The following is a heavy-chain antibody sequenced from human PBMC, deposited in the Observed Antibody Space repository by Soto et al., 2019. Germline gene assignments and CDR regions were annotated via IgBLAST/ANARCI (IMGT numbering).Heavy chain of an antibody. CDR2: ISYDGSNK. J-gene: IGHJ4*02. Sequence: ALRLSCSAPGFTFRSHAMHWVRQGPGKGLEWVAVISYDGSNKYYADSVKGLFTISRDNSKNTLYLQMNSLRAEDTAVYYCARPWDTAMVSTWNYWGQGTLVTVSS. V-gene: IGHV3-30-3*01. CDR3: ARPWDTAMVSTWNY. CDR1: GFTFRSHA. D-gene: IGHD5-18*01.